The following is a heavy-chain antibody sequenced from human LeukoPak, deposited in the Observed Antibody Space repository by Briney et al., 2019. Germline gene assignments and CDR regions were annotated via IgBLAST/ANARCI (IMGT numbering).Heavy chain of an antibody. CDR1: GFTFSNAW. D-gene: IGHD7-27*01. CDR3: IRTTWGSDDYLDY. V-gene: IGHV3-15*01. J-gene: IGHJ4*02. CDR2: IKSNTAGGTT. Sequence: PGGSPRLSCAASGFTFSNAWMSWVRQAPGKGLEWVGRIKSNTAGGTTDCAAPVKGRFIISRDDSKATLYLQMNSLKTEDTAVYYCIRTTWGSDDYLDYWGQGNLVTVSS.